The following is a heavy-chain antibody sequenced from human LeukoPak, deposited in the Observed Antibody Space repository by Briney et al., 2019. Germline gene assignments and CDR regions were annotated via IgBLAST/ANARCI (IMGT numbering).Heavy chain of an antibody. V-gene: IGHV3-21*01. CDR2: ISRSSSYI. J-gene: IGHJ5*02. CDR3: ARVATDGGGFDP. Sequence: GGSLRLSCAASGFTFSSYSMNWVRQAPGKGLEWVSSISRSSSYIYYADSVKGRFIISRDNAKDSLYLQMNSLRAEDTAVYYCARVATDGGGFDPWGQGTLVTVSS. CDR1: GFTFSSYS. D-gene: IGHD3-16*01.